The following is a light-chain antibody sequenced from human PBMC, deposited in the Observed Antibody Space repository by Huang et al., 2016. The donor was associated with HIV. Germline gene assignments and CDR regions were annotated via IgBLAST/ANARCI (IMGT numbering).Light chain of an antibody. CDR1: QSIARS. CDR3: QQSHNTPLT. Sequence: DIQMTQSPSSLSASVGDRVTITCRASQSIARSLTWYQQKPGTAPKLLIYSASTLQSGVPSRCSGSGSGTTFTLTISSLRPEDFGTYSCQQSHNTPLTFGGGTKVEIK. V-gene: IGKV1-39*01. CDR2: SAS. J-gene: IGKJ4*01.